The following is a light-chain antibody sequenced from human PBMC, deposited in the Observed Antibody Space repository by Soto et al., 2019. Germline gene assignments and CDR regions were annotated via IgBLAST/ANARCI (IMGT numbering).Light chain of an antibody. CDR1: SEHSRYA. J-gene: IGLJ3*02. CDR3: QTWGTGVRV. Sequence: QLVLTQSPSASASLGASVKLTCTLSSEHSRYAIAWHQQQPEKGPRYLMKLNNDGSHIKGDGIPDRFSGSSSGPERYLTISSLQSEDEADYYCQTWGTGVRVFGGGTKVTVL. CDR2: LNNDGSH. V-gene: IGLV4-69*01.